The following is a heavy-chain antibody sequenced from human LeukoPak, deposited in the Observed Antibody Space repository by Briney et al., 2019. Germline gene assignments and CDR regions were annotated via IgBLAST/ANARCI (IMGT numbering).Heavy chain of an antibody. J-gene: IGHJ3*02. V-gene: IGHV3-23*01. D-gene: IGHD2-15*01. CDR2: ISGSGGST. CDR3: AREIISTPDTFDI. Sequence: GGSLRLSCAASGFTFSSYAMSWVRQAPGKGLEWVSAISGSGGSTYYADSVKGRFTVSSDNAKNSLYLQLNSLSADDTAVYYCAREIISTPDTFDIWGQGTVVTVSS. CDR1: GFTFSSYA.